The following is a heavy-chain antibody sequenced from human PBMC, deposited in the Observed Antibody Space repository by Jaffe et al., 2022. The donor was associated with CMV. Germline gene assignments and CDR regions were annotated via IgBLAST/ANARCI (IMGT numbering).Heavy chain of an antibody. CDR3: ARGITIFGVVSGDV. CDR1: GFTFSSYS. J-gene: IGHJ6*02. CDR2: ISSSSSYI. D-gene: IGHD3-3*01. Sequence: EVQLVESGGGLVKPGGSLRLSCAASGFTFSSYSMNWVRQAPGKGLEWVSSISSSSSYIYYADSVKGRFTISRDNAKNSLYLQMNSLRAEDTAVYYCARGITIFGVVSGDVWGQGTTVTVSS. V-gene: IGHV3-21*01.